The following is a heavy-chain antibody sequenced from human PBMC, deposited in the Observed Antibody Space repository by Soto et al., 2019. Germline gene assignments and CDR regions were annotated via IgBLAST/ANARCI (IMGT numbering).Heavy chain of an antibody. V-gene: IGHV4-59*01. CDR3: AISRTSFVRIPYSSGMDV. CDR2: IYYSGST. D-gene: IGHD2-2*02. Sequence: SETLSLTCTVSGGPISSYYWSWIRQPPGKGLEWIGYIYYSGSTNYNPSLKSRVTISVDTSKNQFSLKLSSVTAADTAVYYCAISRTSFVRIPYSSGMDVWGQGTTVTGSS. CDR1: GGPISSYY. J-gene: IGHJ6*02.